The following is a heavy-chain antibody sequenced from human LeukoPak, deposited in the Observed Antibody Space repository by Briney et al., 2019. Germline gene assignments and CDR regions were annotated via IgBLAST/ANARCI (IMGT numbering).Heavy chain of an antibody. V-gene: IGHV3-21*04. CDR1: GFTFSSYG. CDR2: ISSSSSYI. Sequence: GGSLRLSCAASGFTFSSYGMNWVRQAPGKGLEWVSSISSSSSYIYYADSVKGRFTISRDNSKNTLYLQMNSLRVEDTAVYYCAKDRTTVTPIALFDYWGQGTLVTVSS. J-gene: IGHJ4*02. CDR3: AKDRTTVTPIALFDY. D-gene: IGHD4-17*01.